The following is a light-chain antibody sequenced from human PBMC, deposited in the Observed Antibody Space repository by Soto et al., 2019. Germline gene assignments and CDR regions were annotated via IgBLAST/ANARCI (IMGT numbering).Light chain of an antibody. V-gene: IGKV1-27*01. CDR1: QGISNH. CDR3: QKYSSAPFT. CDR2: AAS. Sequence: DLQMTQSPSSLSASVGDRVTITCRASQGISNHLSWYQQKPGKVPKVLIYAASTLQSGVPSRFIGSGSGTDFTLTISSLQPEDVAIYYCQKYSSAPFTFGPGTEVDIK. J-gene: IGKJ3*01.